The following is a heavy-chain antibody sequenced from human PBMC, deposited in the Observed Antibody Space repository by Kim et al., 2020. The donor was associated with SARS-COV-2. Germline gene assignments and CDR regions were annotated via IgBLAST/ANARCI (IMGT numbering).Heavy chain of an antibody. V-gene: IGHV3-33*01. J-gene: IGHJ4*02. D-gene: IGHD2-2*02. CDR1: GFTFSTYG. CDR3: ARGYCGTATCYTGGTCFAF. CDR2: IWYDGSNE. Sequence: GGSLRLSCAASGFTFSTYGMHWVRQAPGKGLEWVATIWYDGSNEYYPDSVKGRFTVSRDNSKNTLYLQMNSLRAEETAVYYCARGYCGTATCYTGGTCFAFWGRGTLVTVSS.